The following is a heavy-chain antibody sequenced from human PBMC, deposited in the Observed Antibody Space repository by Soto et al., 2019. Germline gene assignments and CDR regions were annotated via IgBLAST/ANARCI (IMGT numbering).Heavy chain of an antibody. CDR2: IIPIFGTA. V-gene: IGHV1-69*13. CDR3: ARDMSMVRAYYYYGMDV. J-gene: IGHJ6*02. Sequence: SVKVSCKASGGTFSSYAISWVRQAPGQGLEWMGGIIPIFGTANYAQKFQGRVTITADESTSTAYMELSSLRSEDTAVYYCARDMSMVRAYYYYGMDVWGQGTTVT. D-gene: IGHD3-10*01. CDR1: GGTFSSYA.